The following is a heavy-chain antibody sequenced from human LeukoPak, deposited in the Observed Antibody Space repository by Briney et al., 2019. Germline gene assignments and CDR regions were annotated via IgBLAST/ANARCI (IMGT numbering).Heavy chain of an antibody. CDR1: GFTFTSYA. Sequence: GGSLRLSCAASGFTFTSYAMSWVRQAPGKGLEWVSAISGSGGSTYYADSVKGRFTISRDNSKNTLYLQMNSLRAEDTAVYYCAKRYGSGSYGYFDYWGQGTLVTVSS. CDR3: AKRYGSGSYGYFDY. J-gene: IGHJ4*02. D-gene: IGHD3-10*01. CDR2: ISGSGGST. V-gene: IGHV3-23*01.